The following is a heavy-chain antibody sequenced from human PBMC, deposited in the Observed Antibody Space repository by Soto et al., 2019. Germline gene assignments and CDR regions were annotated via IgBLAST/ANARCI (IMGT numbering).Heavy chain of an antibody. CDR3: ARRYGWAFDI. J-gene: IGHJ3*02. CDR2: IYYSGST. Sequence: SETLSLTCTVSGGSISSEYWSWIRQPPGKGLEWIGYIYYSGSTNYNPSLKSRVTISVDTSKNQFSLKLSSVTAADTAVYYCARRYGWAFDIWGQGTMVT. D-gene: IGHD3-16*01. CDR1: GGSISSEY. V-gene: IGHV4-59*08.